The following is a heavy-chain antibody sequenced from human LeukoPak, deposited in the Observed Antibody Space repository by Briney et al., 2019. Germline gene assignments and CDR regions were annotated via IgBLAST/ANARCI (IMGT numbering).Heavy chain of an antibody. CDR1: GFTFRNYW. V-gene: IGHV3-7*01. CDR3: ARDAMHTTSDS. CDR2: INQDESEK. D-gene: IGHD1-14*01. Sequence: GGSLRLSCVASGFTFRNYWMSWVRQAPGKGLEWVATINQDESEKDYVDSVKGRFTISRDNAKTSLYLQMNSLRAEDTALYYCARDAMHTTSDSWGQGTPVTVSS. J-gene: IGHJ4*02.